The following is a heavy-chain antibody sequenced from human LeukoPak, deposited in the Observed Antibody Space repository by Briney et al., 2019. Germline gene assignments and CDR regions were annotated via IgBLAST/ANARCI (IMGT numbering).Heavy chain of an antibody. D-gene: IGHD7-27*01. CDR3: AIDPNWGTHS. CDR2: IGSSGGGI. J-gene: IGHJ4*02. V-gene: IGHV3-23*01. Sequence: GGSLRLSCAASGFTLSTYTMYWVRHPPGKRLEWVSIIGSSGGGIHYADSVKGRFTISRGNSKNALYLQMNSLRVEDTAVYYCAIDPNWGTHSWGQGVLVTVSS. CDR1: GFTLSTYT.